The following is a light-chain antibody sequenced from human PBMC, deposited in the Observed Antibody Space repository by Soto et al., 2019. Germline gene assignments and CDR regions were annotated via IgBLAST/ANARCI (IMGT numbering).Light chain of an antibody. J-gene: IGKJ1*01. Sequence: EIVLTQSPATLSLSPGERATLSCRASQSISSTYLTWYHQKPGQAPRLLIYDASRRATGIPDTFSGSGSGTDFSLTISRLEPEDFAVYYCQHYDSARWTFGLGTKVDIK. CDR1: QSISSTY. CDR3: QHYDSARWT. CDR2: DAS. V-gene: IGKV3-20*01.